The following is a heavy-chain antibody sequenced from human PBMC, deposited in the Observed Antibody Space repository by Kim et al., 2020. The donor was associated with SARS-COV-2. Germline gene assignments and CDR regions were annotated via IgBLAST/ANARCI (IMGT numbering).Heavy chain of an antibody. CDR3: AREERITMVRGSYYFDY. V-gene: IGHV3-21*01. J-gene: IGHJ4*02. Sequence: VKGRFTISRENDKNSLYLQMNSLRAEDTAVYYCAREERITMVRGSYYFDYWGQGTLVTVSS. D-gene: IGHD3-10*01.